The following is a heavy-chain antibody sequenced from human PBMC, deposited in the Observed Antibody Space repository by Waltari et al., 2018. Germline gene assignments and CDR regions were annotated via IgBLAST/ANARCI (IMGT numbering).Heavy chain of an antibody. CDR2: ISYDGSNK. CDR1: GFTFSSYA. CDR3: ARDVPMTTVKGGFDY. J-gene: IGHJ4*02. D-gene: IGHD4-17*01. V-gene: IGHV3-30-3*01. Sequence: QVQLVESGGGVVQPGRSLRLSCAASGFTFSSYAMHWVRQAPGKGLEWVAVISYDGSNKYYADSVKGRFTISRDNSKNTLYLQMNSLRAEDTAVYYCARDVPMTTVKGGFDYWGQGTLVTVSS.